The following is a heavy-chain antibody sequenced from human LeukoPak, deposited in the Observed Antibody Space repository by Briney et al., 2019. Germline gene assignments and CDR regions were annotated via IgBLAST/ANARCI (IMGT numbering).Heavy chain of an antibody. CDR2: IYYSGST. CDR3: ARGRSSFFDY. CDR1: GGSVSSGSYY. V-gene: IGHV4-61*01. D-gene: IGHD6-19*01. Sequence: SETLSLTCTVSGGSVSSGSYYWSCIRQTPGKGLEWIGYIYYSGSTNYNPSLKSRVTISVDTSKNQFSLKLSSVTAADTAVYYCARGRSSFFDYWGQGTLVTVSS. J-gene: IGHJ4*02.